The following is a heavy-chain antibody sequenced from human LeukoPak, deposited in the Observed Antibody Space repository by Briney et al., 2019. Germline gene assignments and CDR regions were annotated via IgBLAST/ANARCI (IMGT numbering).Heavy chain of an antibody. CDR2: ISAYNGNT. V-gene: IGHV1-18*01. CDR3: ARGGGIRPGGNSDY. CDR1: GYTFTSYA. Sequence: GASVKVSCKASGYTFTSYAMNWVRQAPGQGLEWMGWISAYNGNTNCAQKLQGRVTMTTDTSTSTAYMELRSLRSDDTAVYYCARGGGIRPGGNSDYWGQGTLVTVSS. J-gene: IGHJ4*02. D-gene: IGHD4-23*01.